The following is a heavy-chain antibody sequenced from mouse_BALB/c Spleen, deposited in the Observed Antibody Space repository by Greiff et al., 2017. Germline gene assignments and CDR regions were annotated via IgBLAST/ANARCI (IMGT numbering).Heavy chain of an antibody. D-gene: IGHD2-4*01. J-gene: IGHJ3*01. CDR1: GFTFSSYA. Sequence: EVHLVESGGGLVKPGGSLKLSCAASGFTFSSYAMSWVRQTPEKRLEWVATISSGGSYTYYPDSVKGRFTISRDNAKNTLYLQMSSLRSEDTAMYYCARHDDYDGSFAYWGQGTLVTVSA. CDR2: ISSGGSYT. V-gene: IGHV5-9-3*01. CDR3: ARHDDYDGSFAY.